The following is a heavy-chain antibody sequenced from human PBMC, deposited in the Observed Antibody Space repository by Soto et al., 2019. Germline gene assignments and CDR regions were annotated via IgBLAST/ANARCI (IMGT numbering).Heavy chain of an antibody. CDR1: DVSINSGDYY. CDR2: IFYSGTT. J-gene: IGHJ3*02. V-gene: IGHV4-31*03. CDR3: AKARGHALDI. Sequence: QVQLQESGPGLVKPSQTLSLNCSVSDVSINSGDYYWSWIRQHAGQGLEWIGYIFYSGTTFYNPSLKNRVTISIGPSKYQSSVGMSSVAAADTAGYYWAKARGHALDIRGQGTMVTVPS. D-gene: IGHD3-10*01.